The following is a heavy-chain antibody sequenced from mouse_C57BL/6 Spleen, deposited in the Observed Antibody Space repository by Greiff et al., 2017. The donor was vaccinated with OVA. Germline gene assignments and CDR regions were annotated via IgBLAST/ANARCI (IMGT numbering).Heavy chain of an antibody. CDR1: GYTFTDYN. V-gene: IGHV1-18*01. J-gene: IGHJ2*01. CDR3: ARKGAYGSREFYFDY. Sequence: VQLKESGPELVKPGASVKIPCKASGYTFTDYNMDWVKQSHGKSLEWIGDINPNNGGTIYNQKFKGKATLTVDKSSSTAYMELRSLTSEDTAVYYCARKGAYGSREFYFDYWGQGTTLTVSS. CDR2: INPNNGGT. D-gene: IGHD1-1*01.